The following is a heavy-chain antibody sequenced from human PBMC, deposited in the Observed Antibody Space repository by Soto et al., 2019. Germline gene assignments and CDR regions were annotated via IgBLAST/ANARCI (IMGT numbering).Heavy chain of an antibody. CDR3: ADGRDTNPYVGNYYCGMDI. CDR2: ILPILGTA. CDR1: GGSFKSYA. Sequence: QVQLVQSGAEVKKPGASVKVSCKASGGSFKSYAISWVRQAPGQGLEWLGGILPILGTADYAQKFQGRVTITADXCXXXAXXELGRLRAEVAAGYYCADGRDTNPYVGNYYCGMDIWGQGTPVTVS. J-gene: IGHJ6*02. D-gene: IGHD3-10*02. V-gene: IGHV1-69*12.